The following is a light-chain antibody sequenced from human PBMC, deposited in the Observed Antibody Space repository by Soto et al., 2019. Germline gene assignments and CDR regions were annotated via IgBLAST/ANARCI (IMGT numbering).Light chain of an antibody. J-gene: IGKJ1*01. CDR1: QTVLYSSNNKNY. V-gene: IGKV4-1*01. CDR2: WAS. Sequence: DIVMTQSPDSLTVSLGERATINCKSSQTVLYSSNNKNYLAWYQHKPGQPPKLLIYWASTREFGVPDRLSGSGSATDFTLTISSLQAEDVAVYYCQQYYTTPRTFGQGTKVEIK. CDR3: QQYYTTPRT.